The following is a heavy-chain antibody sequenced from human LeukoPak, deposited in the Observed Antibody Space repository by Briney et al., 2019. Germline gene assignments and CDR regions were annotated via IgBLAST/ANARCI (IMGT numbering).Heavy chain of an antibody. CDR2: IYYSGST. CDR1: GGSIRSSSNY. Sequence: NPSETLSLTCTVSGGSIRSSSNYWGWIRQPPGKGLEWIGTIYYSGSTYYNPSLKSRLTMSVDTSKNQFSLKLSSVTVADTAIYYCARQTYYYDSSGHPYWYFDLWGRGTLVTVSS. V-gene: IGHV4-39*01. J-gene: IGHJ2*01. D-gene: IGHD3-22*01. CDR3: ARQTYYYDSSGHPYWYFDL.